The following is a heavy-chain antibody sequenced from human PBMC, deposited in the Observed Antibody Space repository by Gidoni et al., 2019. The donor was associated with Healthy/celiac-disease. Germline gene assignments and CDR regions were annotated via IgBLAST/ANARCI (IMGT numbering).Heavy chain of an antibody. D-gene: IGHD3-3*01. CDR1: GGSISSSSYY. CDR2: IYYSGST. V-gene: IGHV4-39*07. Sequence: QLQLQESGPGLVKPSETLSLTCTVSGGSISSSSYYWGWIRQPPGKGLEWIGSIYYSGSTYYNPSLKSRVTISVDTSKNQFSLKLSSVTAADTAVYYCARVNGYTIFGVVSYGMDVWGQGTTVTVSS. J-gene: IGHJ6*02. CDR3: ARVNGYTIFGVVSYGMDV.